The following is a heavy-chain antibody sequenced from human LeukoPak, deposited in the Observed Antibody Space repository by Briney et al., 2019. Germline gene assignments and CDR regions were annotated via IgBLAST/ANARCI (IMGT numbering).Heavy chain of an antibody. D-gene: IGHD6-6*01. CDR3: VKAPNSYGSSRTFFDF. CDR1: GFTFDDYA. V-gene: IGHV3-9*01. Sequence: PGKSLRLSCAASGFTFDDYAMHWVRQRPGGGLEWVSGITWNSRGIDYADSVKGRFTISRDNAKNFLFLQMSSLRAEDTALYYCVKAPNSYGSSRTFFDFWGQGTLVTVSS. CDR2: ITWNSRGI. J-gene: IGHJ4*02.